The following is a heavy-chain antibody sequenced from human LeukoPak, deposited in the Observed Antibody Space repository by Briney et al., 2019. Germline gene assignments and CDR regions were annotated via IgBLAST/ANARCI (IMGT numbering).Heavy chain of an antibody. CDR1: GGSISSSSYY. CDR2: IYYSGST. D-gene: IGHD4-17*01. CDR3: ARDYGDYVRWFDP. J-gene: IGHJ5*02. Sequence: SETLSLTCTVSGGSISSSSYYWGWIRQPPGKGLEWTGSIYYSGSTYYNPSLKSRVTISVDTSKNQFSLKLSSVTAADTAVYYCARDYGDYVRWFDPWGQGTLVTVSS. V-gene: IGHV4-39*01.